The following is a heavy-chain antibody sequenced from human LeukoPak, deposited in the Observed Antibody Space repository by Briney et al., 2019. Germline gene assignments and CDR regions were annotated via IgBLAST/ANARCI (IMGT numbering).Heavy chain of an antibody. CDR2: IYPGDSDT. D-gene: IGHD6-13*01. CDR3: ARRVVEGAAGIDY. CDR1: GYRFTSYW. J-gene: IGHJ4*02. V-gene: IGHV5-51*01. Sequence: GGSLQISCKGSGYRFTSYWIGWVRQMPGKGLEWMGIIYPGDSDTRYSPSFQGQVTISADKSISTAYLQWSSLKASDTAMYYCARRVVEGAAGIDYWGQGTLVTVSS.